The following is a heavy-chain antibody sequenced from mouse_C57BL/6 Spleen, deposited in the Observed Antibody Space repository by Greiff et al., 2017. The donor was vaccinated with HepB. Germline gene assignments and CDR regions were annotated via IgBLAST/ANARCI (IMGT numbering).Heavy chain of an antibody. Sequence: QVQLQQPGAELVRPGSSVKLSCKASGYTFTSYWMDWVKQRPGQGLEWIGNIYPSDSETHYNQKFKDKATLTVDKSSSTAYMQLSSLTSEDSAVYYCAREVGGNPFDYWGQGTTLTVSS. CDR3: AREVGGNPFDY. CDR1: GYTFTSYW. CDR2: IYPSDSET. V-gene: IGHV1-61*01. J-gene: IGHJ2*01. D-gene: IGHD1-1*02.